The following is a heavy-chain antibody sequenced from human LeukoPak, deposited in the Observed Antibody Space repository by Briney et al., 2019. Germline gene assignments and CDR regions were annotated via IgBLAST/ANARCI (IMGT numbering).Heavy chain of an antibody. Sequence: GGSLRLSCAASGFTFSSYAMSWVRQAPGKGLEWVSAISGSGGSTYYADSVKGRFTISRDNSKNTLYLQMNSLRAEDTAVYYWAKQSSHFSDYDYVWGSYRPVGDFDYWGQGTLVTVSS. CDR1: GFTFSSYA. D-gene: IGHD3-16*02. CDR2: ISGSGGST. CDR3: AKQSSHFSDYDYVWGSYRPVGDFDY. J-gene: IGHJ4*02. V-gene: IGHV3-23*01.